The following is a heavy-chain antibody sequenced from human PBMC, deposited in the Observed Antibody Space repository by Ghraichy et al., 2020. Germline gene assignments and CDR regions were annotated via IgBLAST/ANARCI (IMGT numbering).Heavy chain of an antibody. CDR2: IYYSGST. CDR1: GGSISSGDYY. V-gene: IGHV4-31*01. J-gene: IGHJ4*02. CDR3: ARGGSSGYYYYFDY. Sequence: SQTLSLTCTVSGGSISSGDYYWSWIRQHPGKGLEWIGYIYYSGSTYYNPSLKSLVTISVDTSKNQFSLKLSSVTASDTAVYYCARGGSSGYYYYFDYWGQGTLVTVSS. D-gene: IGHD3-22*01.